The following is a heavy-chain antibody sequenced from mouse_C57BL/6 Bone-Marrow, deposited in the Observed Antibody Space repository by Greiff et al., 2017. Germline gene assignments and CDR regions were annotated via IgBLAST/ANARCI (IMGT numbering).Heavy chain of an antibody. CDR3: AREGGWLLRGAY. V-gene: IGHV3-6*01. Sequence: EVKLVESGPGLVKPSQSLSLTCSVTGYSITSGYYWNWIRQFPGNKLEWMGYISYDGSNNYNPSLKNRISITRDTSKNLFFLKLNSVTTEDTATYYCAREGGWLLRGAYWGQGTLVTVSA. D-gene: IGHD2-3*01. CDR1: GYSITSGYY. CDR2: ISYDGSN. J-gene: IGHJ3*01.